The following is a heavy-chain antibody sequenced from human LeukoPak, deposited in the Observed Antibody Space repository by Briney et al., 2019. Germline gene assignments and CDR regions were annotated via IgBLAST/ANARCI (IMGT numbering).Heavy chain of an antibody. V-gene: IGHV3-20*04. J-gene: IGHJ4*02. CDR1: GFTFDDYG. CDR3: ARGGGGNPHDY. CDR2: INWNGGST. Sequence: GGSLRLSCAASGFTFDDYGVSWVRQAPGKGLEWVSGINWNGGSTGYADSVKGRFTISRDNAKNSLYLQMNSLRAEDTALYYCARGGGGNPHDYWGQGTLVTVSS. D-gene: IGHD4-23*01.